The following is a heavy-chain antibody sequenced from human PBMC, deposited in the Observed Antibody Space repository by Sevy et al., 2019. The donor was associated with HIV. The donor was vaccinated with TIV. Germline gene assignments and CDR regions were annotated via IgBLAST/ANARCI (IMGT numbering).Heavy chain of an antibody. CDR2: ISSSGNII. V-gene: IGHV3-11*01. CDR3: ARDKGQGWFDP. Sequence: GGSLRLSCAASGFTFSDSYMSWIRQAPGKGLEWVSYISSSGNIIYYADSVKGRFTISRDNAKNSLYLQMNSLRAGDTAMYYCARDKGQGWFDPWGQGTLVTVSS. CDR1: GFTFSDSY. J-gene: IGHJ5*02.